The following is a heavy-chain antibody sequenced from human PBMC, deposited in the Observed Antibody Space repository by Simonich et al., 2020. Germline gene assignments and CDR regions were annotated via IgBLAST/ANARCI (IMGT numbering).Heavy chain of an antibody. V-gene: IGHV4-59*08. D-gene: IGHD3-3*01. CDR3: ASRGWSGYYDY. J-gene: IGHJ4*02. CDR1: GGSISSYY. Sequence: QVQLQESGPGLVKPSETLSLTCTVSGGSISSYYWSWIRQPPGKGLEWIGYIYYSGSTNSNPPLKSRVTISVDTSKNQFSLKLSSVTAADTAVYYCASRGWSGYYDYWGQGTLVTVSS. CDR2: IYYSGST.